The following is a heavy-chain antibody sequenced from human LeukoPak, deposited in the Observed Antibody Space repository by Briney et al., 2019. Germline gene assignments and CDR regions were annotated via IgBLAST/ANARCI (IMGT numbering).Heavy chain of an antibody. CDR2: INPNSGGT. V-gene: IGHV1-2*02. CDR3: AREPHYDILTGRHFDY. CDR1: GYTFSGYY. Sequence: ASVKVSCKASGYTFSGYYMHWVRQAPGQGLEWMGWINPNSGGTNYAQKFQGRVTMTRDTSISTAYMELSRLRSDDTAVYYCAREPHYDILTGRHFDYWGQGTLVTVSS. J-gene: IGHJ4*02. D-gene: IGHD3-9*01.